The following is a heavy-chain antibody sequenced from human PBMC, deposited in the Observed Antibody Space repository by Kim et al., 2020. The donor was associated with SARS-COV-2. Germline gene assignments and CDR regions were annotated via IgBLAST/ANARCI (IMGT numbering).Heavy chain of an antibody. CDR2: IRSKANSYAT. J-gene: IGHJ6*02. D-gene: IGHD3-10*01. CDR3: TRRGTSGSYLYYYYGMDV. V-gene: IGHV3-73*01. CDR1: GFTFSGSA. Sequence: GGSLRLSCAASGFTFSGSAMHWVRQASGKGLEWVGRIRSKANSYATAYAASVKGRFTISRDDSKNTAYLQMNSLKTEDTAVYYCTRRGTSGSYLYYYYGMDVWGQGTTVTVSS.